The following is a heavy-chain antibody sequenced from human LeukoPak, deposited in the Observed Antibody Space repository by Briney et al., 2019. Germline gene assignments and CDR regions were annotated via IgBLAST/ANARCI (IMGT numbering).Heavy chain of an antibody. Sequence: PSETLSLTCTVSGGSISSSSYYWGWIRQPPGKGLEWIGSIYYSGSTYYNPSLKSRVTISVDTSKNQFSLKLSSVTAADTAVNYCARRGGSVVVITYFDYWGQGTLVTVSS. CDR1: GGSISSSSYY. CDR3: ARRGGSVVVITYFDY. V-gene: IGHV4-39*01. D-gene: IGHD3-22*01. J-gene: IGHJ4*02. CDR2: IYYSGST.